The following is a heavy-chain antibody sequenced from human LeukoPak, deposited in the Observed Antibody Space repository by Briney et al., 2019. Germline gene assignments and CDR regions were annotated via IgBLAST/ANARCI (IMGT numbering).Heavy chain of an antibody. J-gene: IGHJ4*01. Sequence: PGGSLRLSCAASGFTFDDFAMHWVRQAPGKGLEWVSLISGDGGRTYYADSVRGRFTISRDNSKNSLFLQMNSLRTEDTALYYCAKGDATMALVVVDYWGQGTLVTVSS. CDR3: AKGDATMALVVVDY. V-gene: IGHV3-43*02. CDR2: ISGDGGRT. D-gene: IGHD5-18*01. CDR1: GFTFDDFA.